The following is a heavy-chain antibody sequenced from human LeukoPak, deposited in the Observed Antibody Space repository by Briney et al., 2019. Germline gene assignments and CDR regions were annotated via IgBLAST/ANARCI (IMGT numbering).Heavy chain of an antibody. J-gene: IGHJ3*02. V-gene: IGHV3-30*02. CDR2: IWYDGSNK. D-gene: IGHD2-2*01. Sequence: QTGGSLRLSCAASGFTFSSYGMHWVRQAPGKGLEWVAVIWYDGSNKYYADSVKGRFTISRDNSKNTLCLQMNSLRAEDTAVYYCAKPAGYQLLYDAFDIWGQGTMVTVSS. CDR3: AKPAGYQLLYDAFDI. CDR1: GFTFSSYG.